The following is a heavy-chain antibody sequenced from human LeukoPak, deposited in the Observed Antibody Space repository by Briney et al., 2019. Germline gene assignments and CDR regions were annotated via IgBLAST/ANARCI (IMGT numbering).Heavy chain of an antibody. CDR1: GGSFSGYY. J-gene: IGHJ4*02. Sequence: SETLSLTCAVYGGSFSGYYWSWIRQPAGKGLEWIGRIYTSGSTNYNPSLKSRVTMSVDTSKNQFSLKLSSVAAADTAVYYCARSYYDSSGYRYYDYWGQGTLVTVSS. V-gene: IGHV4-59*10. D-gene: IGHD3-22*01. CDR2: IYTSGST. CDR3: ARSYYDSSGYRYYDY.